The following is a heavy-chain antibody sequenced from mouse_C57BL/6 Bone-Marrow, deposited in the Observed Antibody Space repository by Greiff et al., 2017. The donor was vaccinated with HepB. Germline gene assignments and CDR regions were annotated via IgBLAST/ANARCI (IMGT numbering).Heavy chain of an antibody. Sequence: VKLMESGAELARPGASVKLSCKASGYTFTRYGISWVKQRTGQGLEWIGEIYPRSGNTYYNEKFKGKATLTADKSSSTAYMELRSLTSEDSAVYFCARWGYFAYWGQGTLVTVSA. CDR3: ARWGYFAY. CDR1: GYTFTRYG. D-gene: IGHD2-14*01. CDR2: IYPRSGNT. V-gene: IGHV1-81*01. J-gene: IGHJ3*01.